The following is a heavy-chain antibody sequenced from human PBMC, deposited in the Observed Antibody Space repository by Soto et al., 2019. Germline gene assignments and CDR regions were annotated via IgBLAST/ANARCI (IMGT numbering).Heavy chain of an antibody. V-gene: IGHV3-23*01. Sequence: GGSLRLSCAASGFTFSSYAMSWVRQAPGKGLEWVSAISGSGGSTYYADSVKGRFTISRDNSKNTLYLQMNSLRAEDTAVYYCAKLGVSSGWYSSIDYWGQGTLVTVSS. CDR3: AKLGVSSGWYSSIDY. D-gene: IGHD6-19*01. CDR1: GFTFSSYA. CDR2: ISGSGGST. J-gene: IGHJ4*02.